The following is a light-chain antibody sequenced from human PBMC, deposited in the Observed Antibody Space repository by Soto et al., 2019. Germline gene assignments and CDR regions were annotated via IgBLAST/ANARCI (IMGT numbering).Light chain of an antibody. CDR3: SSYTSSSTPV. CDR1: SSDIGGYNY. J-gene: IGLJ3*02. Sequence: QSALTQPASVSGSPGQSITISCTGSSSDIGGYNYVSWHQQHPGKAPKLMIYEVSNRPSGVSSRFSGSKSGNTASLTISGLQAEDEADYYCSSYTSSSTPVFGGGTKVTVL. V-gene: IGLV2-14*01. CDR2: EVS.